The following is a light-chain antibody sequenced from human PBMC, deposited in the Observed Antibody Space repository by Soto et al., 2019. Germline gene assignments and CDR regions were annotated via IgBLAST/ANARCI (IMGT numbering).Light chain of an antibody. CDR3: QQYGSWT. J-gene: IGKJ1*01. V-gene: IGKV3-20*01. CDR2: GTS. CDR1: QTISSNN. Sequence: EIVLTQSPGTLSVSPGERATLSCRASQTISSNNLAWYQQKPGQAPSLLIYGTSSRATGIPDRFSGSGSGTDFTLTISRLEPEDCAIYYCQQYGSWTFGQGTKVEIK.